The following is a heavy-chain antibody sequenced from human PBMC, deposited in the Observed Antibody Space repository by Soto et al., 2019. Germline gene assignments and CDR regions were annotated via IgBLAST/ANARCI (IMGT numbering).Heavy chain of an antibody. D-gene: IGHD3-3*01. V-gene: IGHV3-11*01. J-gene: IGHJ6*02. Sequence: PGGSLRLSCAASGFTFSDYYMSLIRQAPGKGLEWVSYISSSGSTIYYADSVKGRFTISRDNAKNSLYLQMNSLRAEDTAVYYCARETHPLDTIFGVVSFYYYSGIDVWGQATTVTVSS. CDR2: ISSSGSTI. CDR3: ARETHPLDTIFGVVSFYYYSGIDV. CDR1: GFTFSDYY.